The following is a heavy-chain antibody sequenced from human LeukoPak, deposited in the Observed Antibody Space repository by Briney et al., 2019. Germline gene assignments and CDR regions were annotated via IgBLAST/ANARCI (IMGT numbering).Heavy chain of an antibody. CDR3: AKFKLIGSGYNDY. CDR2: ISYDGSDK. D-gene: IGHD3-10*01. Sequence: PGGSLRLSCAASGFTFSTYPMHWVRQAPGKGLEWVALISYDGSDKKYADSVKGRFTISRDNSKNTLYLQMNSLRAEDTAVYYCAKFKLIGSGYNDYWGQGTLVTVSS. CDR1: GFTFSTYP. J-gene: IGHJ4*02. V-gene: IGHV3-30-3*02.